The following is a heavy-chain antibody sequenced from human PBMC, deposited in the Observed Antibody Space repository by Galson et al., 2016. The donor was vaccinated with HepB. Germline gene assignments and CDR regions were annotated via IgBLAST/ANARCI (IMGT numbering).Heavy chain of an antibody. CDR3: ARDPRKTRYQLLEVYYYYYGMDV. V-gene: IGHV1-18*01. CDR1: GYPFYNYG. D-gene: IGHD2-2*01. Sequence: SVKVSCKASGYPFYNYGITWVRQAPGQGLEWMGWISAYNGNTKYTQKLQGRPTMTTDTSTNTAYMELRSLRSDDTAVYYCARDPRKTRYQLLEVYYYYYGMDVWGQGTTVTVSS. J-gene: IGHJ6*02. CDR2: ISAYNGNT.